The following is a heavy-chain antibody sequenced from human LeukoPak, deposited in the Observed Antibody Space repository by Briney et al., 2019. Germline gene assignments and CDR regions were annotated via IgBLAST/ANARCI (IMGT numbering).Heavy chain of an antibody. D-gene: IGHD3-3*01. V-gene: IGHV1-24*01. Sequence: ASVKISCKLSGNTLRELPIQWVRQAGGKGLEWMAGFDPENAEIVYAQKFHGRVTMTEDTSTNTAYMELTSLTSDDTALYYCATRGSDFWSGFDYWGQGTQATVSS. J-gene: IGHJ4*02. CDR2: FDPENAEI. CDR3: ATRGSDFWSGFDY. CDR1: GNTLRELP.